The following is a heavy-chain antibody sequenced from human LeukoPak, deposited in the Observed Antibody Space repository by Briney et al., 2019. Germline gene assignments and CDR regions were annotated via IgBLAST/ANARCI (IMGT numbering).Heavy chain of an antibody. J-gene: IGHJ6*02. CDR2: INHSGST. Sequence: SETLSLTRAVYGGSFSGYYWSWIRQPPGKGLEWIGEINHSGSTNYNPSLKSRVTISVDTSKNQFSLKLSSVTAADTAVYYCARNDYSNSYYYGMDVWGQGTTVTVSS. CDR1: GGSFSGYY. CDR3: ARNDYSNSYYYGMDV. V-gene: IGHV4-34*01. D-gene: IGHD4-11*01.